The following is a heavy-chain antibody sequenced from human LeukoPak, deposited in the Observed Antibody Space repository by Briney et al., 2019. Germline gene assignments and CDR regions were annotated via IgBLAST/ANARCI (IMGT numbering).Heavy chain of an antibody. CDR2: INPNSGGT. CDR1: GYTFSDYY. D-gene: IGHD1-26*01. Sequence: GASVKVSCKTSGYTFSDYYMHWVRQAPGQGLEWMGWINPNSGGTNYAQKSQGRVTMTRDTSISTAYMELSRLRSDDTAVYYCARGVGPRYFDLWGRGTLVTVSS. CDR3: ARGVGPRYFDL. V-gene: IGHV1-2*02. J-gene: IGHJ2*01.